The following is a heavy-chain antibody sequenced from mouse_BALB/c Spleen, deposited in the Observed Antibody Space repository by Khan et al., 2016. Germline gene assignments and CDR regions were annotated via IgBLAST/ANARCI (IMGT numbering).Heavy chain of an antibody. D-gene: IGHD2-2*01. Sequence: EVELVESGGGLVQPGGSLRLSCATSGFTFTDYYMIWVRQPPGKALEWLGFIRTKANGYTTECRASVKGRFTISRDNSQRILSLQMNTLRAEDSATYYCARDMEGYDDAMDHCGQGTAVTVSS. J-gene: IGHJ4*01. V-gene: IGHV7-3*02. CDR2: IRTKANGYTT. CDR3: ARDMEGYDDAMDH. CDR1: GFTFTDYY.